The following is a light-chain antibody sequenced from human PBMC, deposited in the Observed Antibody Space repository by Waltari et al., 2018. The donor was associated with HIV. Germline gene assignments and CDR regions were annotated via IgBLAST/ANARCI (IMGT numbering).Light chain of an antibody. CDR1: QNISRN. J-gene: IGKJ5*01. CDR2: NVA. CDR3: QQTHSSPIT. Sequence: DIQMTQSPSSLSASVGARVTITCRASQNISRNLAWYQQRTGKAPNLLMYNVATLQSGVPPRFSGSGSGTDFTLVISTLHPDDFVTYYCQQTHSSPITFGQGTRLDIK. V-gene: IGKV1-39*01.